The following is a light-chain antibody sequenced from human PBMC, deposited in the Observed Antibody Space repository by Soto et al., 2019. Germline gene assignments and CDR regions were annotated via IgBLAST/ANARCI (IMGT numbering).Light chain of an antibody. CDR2: KAS. CDR3: QQYNSSPT. J-gene: IGKJ1*01. Sequence: DIQMTQSPSTLSASVGDRVTITCRASQSISSWLAWYQQKPGKAPKLLIYKASSLESGVPSRFSGSGSGTEFALTISSLQPDDFATYYCQQYNSSPTCGRETKVEIK. CDR1: QSISSW. V-gene: IGKV1-5*03.